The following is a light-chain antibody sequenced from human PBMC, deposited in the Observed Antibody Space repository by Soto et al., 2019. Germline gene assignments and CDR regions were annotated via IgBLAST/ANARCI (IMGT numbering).Light chain of an antibody. J-gene: IGLJ3*02. V-gene: IGLV2-14*01. CDR1: ISDVGGNNY. Sequence: QSALTQPASVSGSPGQPTTISCSGTISDVGGNNYVSRYQHHPGKAPKVIIYEVRKWPSGVSNRFSGSKSGNTASLTISGLKAEDEADYYCSSYTSSGTWVFGGGTKLTVL. CDR3: SSYTSSGTWV. CDR2: EVR.